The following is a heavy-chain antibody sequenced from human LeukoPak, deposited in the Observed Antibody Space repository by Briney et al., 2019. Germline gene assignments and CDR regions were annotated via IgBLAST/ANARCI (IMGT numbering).Heavy chain of an antibody. CDR1: GGSFSGYY. CDR2: INHSGST. J-gene: IGHJ4*02. V-gene: IGHV4-34*01. Sequence: SETLSLTCAVYGGSFSGYYWSWIRQPPGKGLEWIGEINHSGSTNYNPSLKSRVTILVDTSKNQLSLKLSSVTAADTAVYYCARARWLRYCSSTSCYSWLNYFDYWGQGTLVTVSS. D-gene: IGHD2-2*02. CDR3: ARARWLRYCSSTSCYSWLNYFDY.